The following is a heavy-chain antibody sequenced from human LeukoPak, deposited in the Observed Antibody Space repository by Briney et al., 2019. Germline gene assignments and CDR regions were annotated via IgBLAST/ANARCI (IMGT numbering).Heavy chain of an antibody. D-gene: IGHD3-3*01. J-gene: IGHJ5*02. Sequence: PGGSLRLSCAASGFTFSTYWMSWVRQAPGRGLEWVANIKEDGSKVNYVDSVKGRFSISRDNARNSLYLQMNSLRAEDTAVYFCARDKPGYDLFFGSRFDPWGQGTLVTVSS. CDR3: ARDKPGYDLFFGSRFDP. CDR1: GFTFSTYW. V-gene: IGHV3-7*01. CDR2: IKEDGSKV.